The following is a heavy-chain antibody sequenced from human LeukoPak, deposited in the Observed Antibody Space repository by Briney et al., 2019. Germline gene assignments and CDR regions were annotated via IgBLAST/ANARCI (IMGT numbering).Heavy chain of an antibody. J-gene: IGHJ3*02. V-gene: IGHV3-21*01. Sequence: PGGSLRLSCAASEFSFSSHSMNWVRQAPGKGLEWVSTINSSGDYTCYADSVNGRFTISRDNAKNSLYLQMNSLRAEDTAVYYCARDGMITAYAFDIWGQGTMVTVSS. D-gene: IGHD3-16*01. CDR3: ARDGMITAYAFDI. CDR1: EFSFSSHS. CDR2: INSSGDYT.